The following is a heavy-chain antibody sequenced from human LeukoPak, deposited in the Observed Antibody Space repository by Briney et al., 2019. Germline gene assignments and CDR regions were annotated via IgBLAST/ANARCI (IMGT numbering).Heavy chain of an antibody. CDR2: IYYSGST. Sequence: PSETLSLTCTVSGGPIRNYYWSWIRQPPGKGLELIGYIYYSGSTNYNPSLKSRVTISVDTSKNQFSLKLNSVTAADTAVYYCARIPVPTVTTIYYYMDVWGKGTTVTVSS. V-gene: IGHV4-59*01. CDR3: ARIPVPTVTTIYYYMDV. CDR1: GGPIRNYY. J-gene: IGHJ6*03. D-gene: IGHD4-17*01.